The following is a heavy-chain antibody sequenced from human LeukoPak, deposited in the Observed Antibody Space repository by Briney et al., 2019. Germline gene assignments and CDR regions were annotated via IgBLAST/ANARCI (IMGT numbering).Heavy chain of an antibody. CDR2: TYYRSKWYN. CDR3: ARGGQGDGYSADEAFDI. V-gene: IGHV6-1*01. D-gene: IGHD5-24*01. CDR1: GDSVFSNSS. Sequence: PSQTLSLTCAISGDSVFSNSSWNWIRQSPSRGLGWLGRTYYRSKWYNDYVVSVKSRIDINPDTSKNQFSLQLSSVTPEDTAVYYCARGGQGDGYSADEAFDIWGQGTMVTVS. J-gene: IGHJ3*02.